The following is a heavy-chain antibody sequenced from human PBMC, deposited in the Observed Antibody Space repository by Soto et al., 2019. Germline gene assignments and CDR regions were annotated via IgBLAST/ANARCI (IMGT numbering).Heavy chain of an antibody. CDR1: GFSFSENW. CDR3: ATPGGFSHPYALDY. J-gene: IGHJ4*02. Sequence: GGSLRLSCAASGFSFSENWMHWVRQAPGKGLVWVSYINTDGSTTSHADSVKGRFTISRDNAKNTLFLQMNSLRAEDTAVYYCATPGGFSHPYALDYWGQGTLVTVSS. CDR2: INTDGSTT. D-gene: IGHD2-8*01. V-gene: IGHV3-74*01.